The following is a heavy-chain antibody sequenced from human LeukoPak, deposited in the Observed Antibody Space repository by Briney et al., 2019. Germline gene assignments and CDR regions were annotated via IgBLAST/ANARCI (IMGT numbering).Heavy chain of an antibody. CDR1: GFTFSSDA. D-gene: IGHD5-18*01. J-gene: IGHJ3*02. CDR2: ISGSGGST. Sequence: PGGSLRLSCAASGFTFSSDAMSWVRQAPGKGLEWVSSISGSGGSTYSADSVKGRFTISRDNSKNTLYLQMNSQRAEDTAVYYCAKMGYNYGSSAFDIWGQGTVVSVSS. V-gene: IGHV3-23*01. CDR3: AKMGYNYGSSAFDI.